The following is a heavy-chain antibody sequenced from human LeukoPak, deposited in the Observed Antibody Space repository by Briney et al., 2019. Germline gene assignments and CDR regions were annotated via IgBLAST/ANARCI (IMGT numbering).Heavy chain of an antibody. V-gene: IGHV1-2*02. CDR3: ARPNSGSYDYFDG. J-gene: IGHJ4*02. CDR2: INPNSGGT. Sequence: AASVKVSCKASGYTFTGYYMHWVRQAPGQGLEWMGWINPNSGGTNYAQKFQGRVTMTRDTSISTAYMELSRLRSDDTAVYYCARPNSGSYDYFDGWGQGTLVTVSS. CDR1: GYTFTGYY. D-gene: IGHD1-26*01.